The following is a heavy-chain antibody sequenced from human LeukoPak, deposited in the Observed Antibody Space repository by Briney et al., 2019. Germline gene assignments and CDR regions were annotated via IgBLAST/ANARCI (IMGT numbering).Heavy chain of an antibody. V-gene: IGHV4-59*08. CDR1: GGSISTYY. CDR3: ARAGSGWSFDY. D-gene: IGHD6-19*01. CDR2: IYYSGST. J-gene: IGHJ4*02. Sequence: SETLSLTCTVSGGSISTYYWSWIRQSPGKGLEWIGYIYYSGSTNYNPSLKSRVTISVDTSKNQFSLKLSSVTAADTAVYYCARAGSGWSFDYWGQGTLVTVSS.